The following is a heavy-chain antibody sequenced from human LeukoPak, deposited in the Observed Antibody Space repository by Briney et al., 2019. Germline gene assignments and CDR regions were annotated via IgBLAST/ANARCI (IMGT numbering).Heavy chain of an antibody. CDR1: GFTFSSYA. D-gene: IGHD2-2*01. Sequence: GGSLRLSCAASGFTFSSYAMSWVRQAPGKGLEWVSAISGSGGSTYYAGSVKGRFTISRDNSKNTLYLQMNSLRAEDTAVYYCVKSWAGSSAFRPDWYFDLWGRGTLVTVSS. V-gene: IGHV3-23*01. J-gene: IGHJ2*01. CDR2: ISGSGGST. CDR3: VKSWAGSSAFRPDWYFDL.